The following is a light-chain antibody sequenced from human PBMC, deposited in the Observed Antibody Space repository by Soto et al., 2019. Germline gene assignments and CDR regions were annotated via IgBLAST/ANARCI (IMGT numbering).Light chain of an antibody. Sequence: EIVMTQSPATLSVSPGERVTLSRRASESVSSNLAWYQQKPGQAPRLLMYGASTRATGIPARFSGSGSGTEFTLTISSLQSEDFAVYYCQQYDDWPPWTFGQGTKVEIK. CDR1: ESVSSN. V-gene: IGKV3-15*01. J-gene: IGKJ1*01. CDR2: GAS. CDR3: QQYDDWPPWT.